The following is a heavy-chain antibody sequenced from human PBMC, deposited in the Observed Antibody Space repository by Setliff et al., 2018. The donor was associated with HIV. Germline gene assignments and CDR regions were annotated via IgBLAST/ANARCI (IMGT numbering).Heavy chain of an antibody. D-gene: IGHD3-10*01. CDR3: ARAQMHRGVVAWSLYYFDY. Sequence: SETLSLTCIVSGGSMNNYYWNWVRQTPGKGLEWIGYIYENDYTHYTVSLGSRVTISMDTSKNQFSLTLRSVTAADRAIYYCARAQMHRGVVAWSLYYFDYWGQGALVTVSS. CDR2: IYENDYT. CDR1: GGSMNNYY. J-gene: IGHJ4*02. V-gene: IGHV4-59*01.